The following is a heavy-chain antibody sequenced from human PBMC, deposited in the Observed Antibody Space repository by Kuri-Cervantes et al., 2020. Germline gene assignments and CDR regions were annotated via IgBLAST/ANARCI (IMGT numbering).Heavy chain of an antibody. D-gene: IGHD3-22*01. CDR1: GFTFNNYW. CDR2: IKHDGTEK. Sequence: GESLKISCAASGFTFNNYWMSWVRQAPGKGLEWVANIKHDGTEKYYVDSVKGRFTISRDNSKNTLYLQMNSLRAEDTAVYYCARSSYDSSGYYYLGLDYWGQGTLVTVSS. J-gene: IGHJ4*02. CDR3: ARSSYDSSGYYYLGLDY. V-gene: IGHV3-7*01.